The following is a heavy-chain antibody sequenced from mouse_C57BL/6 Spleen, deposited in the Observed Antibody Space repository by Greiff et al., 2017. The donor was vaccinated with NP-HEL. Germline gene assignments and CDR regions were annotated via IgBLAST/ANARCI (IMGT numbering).Heavy chain of an antibody. CDR2: IHPNSGST. CDR3: AREREIAHWYFDV. V-gene: IGHV1-64*01. CDR1: GYTFTSYW. J-gene: IGHJ1*03. Sequence: QVQLKQPGAELVKPGASVKLSCKASGYTFTSYWMHWVKQRPGQGLEWIGMIHPNSGSTNYNEKFKSKATLTVDKSSSTAYMQLSSLTSEDSAVYYCAREREIAHWYFDVWGTGTTVTVSS.